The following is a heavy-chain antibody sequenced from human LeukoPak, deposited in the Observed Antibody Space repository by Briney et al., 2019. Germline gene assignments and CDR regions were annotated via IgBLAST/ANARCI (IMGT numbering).Heavy chain of an antibody. J-gene: IGHJ4*02. CDR1: GGTFSSYA. D-gene: IGHD6-13*01. CDR2: IIPIFGTA. CDR3: AREHSSSWDQFDY. V-gene: IGHV1-69*06. Sequence: SVKVSCKASGGTFSSYAISWVRQAPGQGLEWMGGIIPIFGTANYAQKVQGRVTMTADTSTSTSYMELRSLRSDDTAVYYCAREHSSSWDQFDYWGQGTLVTVSP.